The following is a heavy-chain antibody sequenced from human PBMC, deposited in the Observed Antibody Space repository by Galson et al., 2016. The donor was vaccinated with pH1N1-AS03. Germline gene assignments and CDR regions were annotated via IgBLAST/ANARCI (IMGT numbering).Heavy chain of an antibody. CDR1: GFTFSTYS. CDR2: ISYDGTKK. D-gene: IGHD2-2*01. CDR3: ARDPRGPCTTATCPTTYYFGMDV. J-gene: IGHJ6*02. Sequence: SLRLSCAASGFTFSTYSMHWVRQAPGRGLEWVALISYDGTKKFYADSVKGRFTISRDTSKNTLYLQMNSLRVEDTAVYYCARDPRGPCTTATCPTTYYFGMDVWGQGTTVIVSS. V-gene: IGHV3-30*04.